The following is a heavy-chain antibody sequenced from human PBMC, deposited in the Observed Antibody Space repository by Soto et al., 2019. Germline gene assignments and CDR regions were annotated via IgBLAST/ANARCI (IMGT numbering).Heavy chain of an antibody. CDR2: ISYDGSNK. V-gene: IGHV3-30-3*01. D-gene: IGHD6-19*01. Sequence: QVQLVESGGGVVRPGRSLRLSCAASGFTFSSYAMHWVRQAPGKGLEWVAVISYDGSNKYYADSVKGRFTISRDNSKNTLYLQMNSLRAEDTAVYYCAREAVAGNFDYWGQGTLVTVSS. J-gene: IGHJ4*02. CDR3: AREAVAGNFDY. CDR1: GFTFSSYA.